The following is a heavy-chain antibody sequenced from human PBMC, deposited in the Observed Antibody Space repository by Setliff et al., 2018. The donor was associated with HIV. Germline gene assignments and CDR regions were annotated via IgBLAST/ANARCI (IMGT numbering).Heavy chain of an antibody. V-gene: IGHV4-4*07. CDR3: ARDPNTGWYYLDF. CDR1: GGSVSNYY. CDR2: INTSGST. J-gene: IGHJ4*02. D-gene: IGHD6-19*01. Sequence: SETLSLTCTVSGGSVSNYYWTWIRQSAGKGLEWIGHINTSGSTKYNPSLKSRLTMSVDSSGNQFSLTLTSVTAADTAVYYCARDPNTGWYYLDFWGPGALVTAPQ.